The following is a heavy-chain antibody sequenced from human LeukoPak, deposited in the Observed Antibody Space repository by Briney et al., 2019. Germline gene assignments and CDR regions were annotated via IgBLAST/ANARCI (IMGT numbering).Heavy chain of an antibody. CDR3: ALYLYYDSSGYYYGMDV. Sequence: GGSLRLSCAASGLTVSSSYMIWVRQAPGKGLEWVSIIYIGDNPHYADSVKGRFTISRHNSKNTLYLQMNNLRAEDTAVYYCALYLYYDSSGYYYGMDVWGQGTTVTVSS. J-gene: IGHJ6*02. V-gene: IGHV3-53*04. D-gene: IGHD3-22*01. CDR2: IYIGDNP. CDR1: GLTVSSSY.